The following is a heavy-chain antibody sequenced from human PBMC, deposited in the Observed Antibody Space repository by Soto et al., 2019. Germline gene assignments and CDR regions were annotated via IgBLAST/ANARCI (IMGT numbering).Heavy chain of an antibody. CDR3: AREDRIQLWGRYYYYGMDV. Sequence: GGSLRLSCAASGFTFSSYWMSWVRQAPGKGLEWVANIKQDGSEKYYVDSVKGRFTISRDNAKNSLYLQMNSLRAEDTAVYYCAREDRIQLWGRYYYYGMDVWGQGTTVTVSS. D-gene: IGHD5-18*01. J-gene: IGHJ6*02. CDR2: IKQDGSEK. CDR1: GFTFSSYW. V-gene: IGHV3-7*03.